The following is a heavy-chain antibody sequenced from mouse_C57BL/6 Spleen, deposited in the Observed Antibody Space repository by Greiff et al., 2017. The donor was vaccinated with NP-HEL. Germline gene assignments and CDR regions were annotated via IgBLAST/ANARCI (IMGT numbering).Heavy chain of an antibody. Sequence: QVKLQQPGPELVKPGASVKFSCKASGYAFTSSWMNWVKQRPGQGLEWIGLISPGSGDTTYNGKFKVKATLTADKSSSTAYMKLSSLTSEDSAVYFCARPSMNTTYYYAMDDWGQGTSVTVST. CDR1: GYAFTSSW. J-gene: IGHJ4*01. V-gene: IGHV1-82*01. D-gene: IGHD2-4*01. CDR3: ARPSMNTTYYYAMDD. CDR2: ISPGSGDT.